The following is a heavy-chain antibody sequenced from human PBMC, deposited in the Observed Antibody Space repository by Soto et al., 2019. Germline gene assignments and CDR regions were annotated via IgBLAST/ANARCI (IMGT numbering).Heavy chain of an antibody. CDR2: INTDGSTT. Sequence: EVQLVESGGVSVQPGGSLRLSCTASGFTLSNYWMHWVRQAPGKGLVWVSRINTDGSTTTYAYSVKGRFTISRDNAKNTLYLQMNSLRDEDTAVYYCVRIRRGDGYTFGYWGHGTLVTVSS. J-gene: IGHJ4*01. D-gene: IGHD5-12*01. V-gene: IGHV3-74*01. CDR3: VRIRRGDGYTFGY. CDR1: GFTLSNYW.